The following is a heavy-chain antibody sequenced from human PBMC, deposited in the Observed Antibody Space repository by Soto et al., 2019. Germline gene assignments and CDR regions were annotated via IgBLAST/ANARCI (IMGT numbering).Heavy chain of an antibody. J-gene: IGHJ5*02. CDR2: ISSSGGST. D-gene: IGHD2-2*01. Sequence: GGSLRLSCAASGFTFSSYAMSWVRQAPGKGLEWVSAISSSGGSTYYADSVRGRFTISRDNSKKTLYLQMSRLRTEDTAVYYCANCPTLYAPTYNWFDPWGQGTLVTVSS. V-gene: IGHV3-23*01. CDR1: GFTFSSYA. CDR3: ANCPTLYAPTYNWFDP.